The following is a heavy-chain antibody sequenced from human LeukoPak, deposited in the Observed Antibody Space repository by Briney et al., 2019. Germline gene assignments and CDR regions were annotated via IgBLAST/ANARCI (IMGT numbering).Heavy chain of an antibody. CDR1: GFTFSSYW. Sequence: PPGGSLRLSCAASGFTFSSYWMHWVRQAPGKGLVWVSRIKGDGSTTSYADSVQGRFTFSRDNAKNTLYLQMNSLRVEDAAVYYCARGDYFDYWGQGTLVTVSS. CDR3: ARGDYFDY. V-gene: IGHV3-74*01. CDR2: IKGDGSTT. J-gene: IGHJ4*02.